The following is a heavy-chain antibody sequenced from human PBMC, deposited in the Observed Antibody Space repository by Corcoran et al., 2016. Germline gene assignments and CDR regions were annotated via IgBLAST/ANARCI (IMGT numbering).Heavy chain of an antibody. J-gene: IGHJ4*02. D-gene: IGHD3-16*01. Sequence: QVQLVESGGGVVQPGRSLRLSCAASGFTFRNHGMHWVRQAPGKGLEWVAVIWYDGSNEYYADSVKGRFTISRDNSRNTLYLQMSSLRAEDTAVYYCARDWESTKLDYWGQGTLVTVSS. CDR1: GFTFRNHG. V-gene: IGHV3-33*01. CDR2: IWYDGSNE. CDR3: ARDWESTKLDY.